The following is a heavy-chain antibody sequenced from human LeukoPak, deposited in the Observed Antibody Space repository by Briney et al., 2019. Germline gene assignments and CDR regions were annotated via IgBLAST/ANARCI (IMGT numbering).Heavy chain of an antibody. CDR1: GYSFTSYW. CDR2: IYPGDSVT. Sequence: GESLKISCKGSGYSFTSYWIGWVRQMPGKGLEWMGIIYPGDSVTRYSPSFQGQVTISADKSISTACLQWSSLKASDTAMYYCARPRDIKNGHFAYWGQGTLVTVSS. J-gene: IGHJ4*02. CDR3: ARPRDIKNGHFAY. D-gene: IGHD2-15*01. V-gene: IGHV5-51*01.